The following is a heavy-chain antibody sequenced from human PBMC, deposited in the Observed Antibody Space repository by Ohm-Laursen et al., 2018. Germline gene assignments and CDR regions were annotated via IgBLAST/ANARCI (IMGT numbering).Heavy chain of an antibody. CDR1: GFTFDDYA. J-gene: IGHJ4*02. V-gene: IGHV3-9*01. Sequence: SLRLSCAASGFTFDDYAMHWVRQAPGKGLEWVSGISWNNGSKGYADSVKGRFTISRDNAKNSLYLQMNSLRTEDTALYYCAKSADSSGYYRGGFDYWGQGTLVTVSS. CDR3: AKSADSSGYYRGGFDY. D-gene: IGHD3-22*01. CDR2: ISWNNGSK.